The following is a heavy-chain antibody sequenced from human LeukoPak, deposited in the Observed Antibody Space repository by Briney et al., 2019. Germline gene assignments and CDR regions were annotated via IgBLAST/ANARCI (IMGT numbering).Heavy chain of an antibody. J-gene: IGHJ6*02. CDR1: GGSFSGYY. Sequence: PSETLSLTCAVYGGSFSGYYWSWIRQPPGKGLEWIGEINHSGSTNYNPSLKSRVTISVDTSENQFSLKLSSVTAADTAVYYCARGQTTVSYYYYYGMDVWGQGTTVTVSS. V-gene: IGHV4-34*01. CDR2: INHSGST. D-gene: IGHD4-4*01. CDR3: ARGQTTVSYYYYYGMDV.